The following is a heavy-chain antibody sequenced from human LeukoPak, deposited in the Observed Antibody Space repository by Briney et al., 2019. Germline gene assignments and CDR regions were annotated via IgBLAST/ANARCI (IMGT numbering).Heavy chain of an antibody. D-gene: IGHD3-10*01. Sequence: QPGGSLRLSCAASGFTFSSYAMSWVRQAPGKGLEWVSAISGSGGSTYYADSVKGRFTISRDNSKNTLYLQMNSLRAEDTAVYYCAKNILPGHHYYGSGSYYNENELGYWGQGTLVTVSS. CDR2: ISGSGGST. J-gene: IGHJ4*02. CDR1: GFTFSSYA. V-gene: IGHV3-23*01. CDR3: AKNILPGHHYYGSGSYYNENELGY.